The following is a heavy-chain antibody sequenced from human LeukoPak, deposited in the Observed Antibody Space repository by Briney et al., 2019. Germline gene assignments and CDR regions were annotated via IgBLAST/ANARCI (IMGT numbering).Heavy chain of an antibody. CDR2: IYYSGST. Sequence: SETLSLTCTVSGGSISSYYWSWIRQPPGKGLEWIGYIYYSGSTNYNPSLKSRVTISVDTSKNQFSLKLSSVTAADTAVYYCARHLDDSSGYSTNGFGYWGQGTLVTVSS. D-gene: IGHD3-22*01. CDR3: ARHLDDSSGYSTNGFGY. J-gene: IGHJ4*02. CDR1: GGSISSYY. V-gene: IGHV4-59*08.